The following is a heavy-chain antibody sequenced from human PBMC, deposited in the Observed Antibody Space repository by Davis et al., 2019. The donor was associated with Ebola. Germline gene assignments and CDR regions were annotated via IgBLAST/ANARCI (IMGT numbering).Heavy chain of an antibody. J-gene: IGHJ4*02. CDR2: VSFDGSDV. V-gene: IGHV3-30*18. CDR1: GFMFSDYG. D-gene: IGHD7-27*01. CDR3: AKDRGNWGGGRFEH. Sequence: GGSLRLSCAASGFMFSDYGMHWVRQAPGKGLEWVAVVSFDGSDVYYADSVNGRFTISRDNSKNTLFLQMNNLKSDDTAVYYCAKDRGNWGGGRFEHWGQGTLVTVSS.